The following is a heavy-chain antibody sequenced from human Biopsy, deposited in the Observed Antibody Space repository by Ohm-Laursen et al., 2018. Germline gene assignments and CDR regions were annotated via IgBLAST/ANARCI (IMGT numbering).Heavy chain of an antibody. J-gene: IGHJ4*02. CDR2: INCKTGAT. D-gene: IGHD2-8*01. CDR1: SYTFTDYN. Sequence: ASVKVFCKASSYTFTDYNIHWMRQAPGQGLEWLGYINCKTGATNYAQKFQGTATMTRDTSISTAYLALGSLRSADTAIYYCARDPLNGHKHFDYWGQGSLVTVSS. V-gene: IGHV1-2*02. CDR3: ARDPLNGHKHFDY.